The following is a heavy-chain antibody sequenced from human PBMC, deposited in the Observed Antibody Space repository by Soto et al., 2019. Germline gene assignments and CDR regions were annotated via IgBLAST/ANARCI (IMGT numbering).Heavy chain of an antibody. D-gene: IGHD3-16*01. CDR3: ASVWRMIDY. J-gene: IGHJ4*02. CDR1: GYTFSDYG. V-gene: IGHV1-18*01. Sequence: QVQLVQSGAEVKKPGASVKVSCKASGYTFSDYGITWVRQAPGQGLEWMGWINAYSGNTNSAQKLQGRDTMTTDTSTSTAYMELRSLTSDDTAVYYCASVWRMIDYWGQGTLVTVSS. CDR2: INAYSGNT.